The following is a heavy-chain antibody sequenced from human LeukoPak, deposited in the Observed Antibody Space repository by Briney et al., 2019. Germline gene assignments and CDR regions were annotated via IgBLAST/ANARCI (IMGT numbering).Heavy chain of an antibody. J-gene: IGHJ5*02. Sequence: PGGSLRLSCAASGFTFSSYSMNWVRQAPGKGLEWVSSIGSSSSYIYYADSVKGRFTISRDNAKNSLYLQMNSLRAEDTAVYYCASLDIVVVPAAPPQKFDPWGQGTLVTVSS. D-gene: IGHD2-2*03. CDR3: ASLDIVVVPAAPPQKFDP. CDR2: IGSSSSYI. V-gene: IGHV3-21*01. CDR1: GFTFSSYS.